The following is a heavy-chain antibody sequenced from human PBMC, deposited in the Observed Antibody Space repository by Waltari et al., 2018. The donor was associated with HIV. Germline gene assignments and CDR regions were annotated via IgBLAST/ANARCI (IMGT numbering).Heavy chain of an antibody. D-gene: IGHD3-22*01. V-gene: IGHV3-33*01. CDR1: VSRNSA. CDR3: ARDSGNSGYRQGGLDM. CDR2: SWNDGHNI. Sequence: QAHLVESGGGLVRLGRSLRLSGTGLVSRNSALQGVGQTPGQGLGGLAGSWNDGHNIHYADSVKGRFTISRDNSKNIVYLQMNSLKGDDTAVYFCARDSGNSGYRQGGLDMWGKGTMVTVSA. J-gene: IGHJ3*02.